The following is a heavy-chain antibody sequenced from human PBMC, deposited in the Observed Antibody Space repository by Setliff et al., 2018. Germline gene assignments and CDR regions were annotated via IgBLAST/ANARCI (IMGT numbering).Heavy chain of an antibody. Sequence: PGGSLRLSCAASGFTVSTFSMHWVRQAPGKGLEWVSLLDNDGSTYYSDSVKGRFTISRGTSKNTLYLQMSSLRTEDTAMYYCRLWFGELLRDYWGQGTLVTVSS. D-gene: IGHD3-10*01. CDR1: GFTVSTFS. V-gene: IGHV3-53*01. CDR2: LDNDGST. CDR3: RLWFGELLRDY. J-gene: IGHJ4*02.